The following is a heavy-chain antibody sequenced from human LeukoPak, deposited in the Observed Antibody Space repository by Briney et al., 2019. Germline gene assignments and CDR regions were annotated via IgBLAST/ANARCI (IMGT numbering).Heavy chain of an antibody. CDR3: ARSARITIFGVVTDARNWFDP. Sequence: SETLSLTCAVYGGSFSGYYWSWIRQPPGKGLEWIGEINHSGSTNYNPSLKSRVTISVDTSKNQFSLKLSSVTAADTAVYYCARSARITIFGVVTDARNWFDPWGQGTLVTVSS. J-gene: IGHJ5*02. CDR2: INHSGST. CDR1: GGSFSGYY. D-gene: IGHD3-3*01. V-gene: IGHV4-34*01.